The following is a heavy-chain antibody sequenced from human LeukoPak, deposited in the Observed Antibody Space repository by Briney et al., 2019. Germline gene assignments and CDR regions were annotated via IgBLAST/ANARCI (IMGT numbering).Heavy chain of an antibody. CDR3: ARALCMWGGDCNYFDY. Sequence: GGSLRLSCAASGFTFSTYWMTWVRQAPGKGLEWVANIKEDGSEKCYVDSVKDRFTISRDNAKNSLYLQMNSLRAEDTAVYYCARALCMWGGDCNYFDYWGQGTLVTVSS. V-gene: IGHV3-7*01. D-gene: IGHD2-21*01. J-gene: IGHJ4*02. CDR2: IKEDGSEK. CDR1: GFTFSTYW.